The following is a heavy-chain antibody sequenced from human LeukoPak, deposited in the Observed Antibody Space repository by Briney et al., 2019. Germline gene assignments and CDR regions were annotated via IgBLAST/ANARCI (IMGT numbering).Heavy chain of an antibody. CDR2: IRQDGSVQ. CDR3: LVTTRSRGFDY. J-gene: IGHJ4*02. D-gene: IGHD1/OR15-1a*01. CDR1: GFSFSSYW. V-gene: IGHV3-7*01. Sequence: GGSLRLSCAASGFSFSSYWMSWVRQAPGKGLEWVANIRQDGSVQNYVDSVKGRFTISRDNPKNSVYLQMSSLRAEDTAVYYCLVTTRSRGFDYWGQGTLVTVSS.